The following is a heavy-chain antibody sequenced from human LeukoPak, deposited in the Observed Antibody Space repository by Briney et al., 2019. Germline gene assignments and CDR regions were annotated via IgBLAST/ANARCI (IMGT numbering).Heavy chain of an antibody. D-gene: IGHD5-12*01. CDR1: GYTLTGYY. Sequence: ASVKVSCKASGYTLTGYYMHWVRQAPGQGLEWMGWINPNSGGTNYAQKFQGRVTMTRDTSISTAYMELSRLRSDDTAVYYCARVGATIAIRLDYWGQGTLVTVSS. CDR3: ARVGATIAIRLDY. J-gene: IGHJ4*02. V-gene: IGHV1-2*02. CDR2: INPNSGGT.